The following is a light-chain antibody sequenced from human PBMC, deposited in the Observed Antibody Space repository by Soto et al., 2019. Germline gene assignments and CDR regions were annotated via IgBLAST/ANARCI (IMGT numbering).Light chain of an antibody. CDR3: QPYNNWPPIT. V-gene: IGKV3-15*01. J-gene: IGKJ5*01. CDR2: GAS. CDR1: QSVSSN. Sequence: EIVMTQSPGTLSVSPGERATLSCRASQSVSSNLAWYQQKPGQAPRLLIYGASTRATGIPARFSGSGSGTEFTLTISSLQSEDFAVYYCQPYNNWPPITFGQGTRLEIK.